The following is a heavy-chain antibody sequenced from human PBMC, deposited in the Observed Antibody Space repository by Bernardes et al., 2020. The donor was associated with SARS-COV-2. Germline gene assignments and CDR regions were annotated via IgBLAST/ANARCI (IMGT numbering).Heavy chain of an antibody. V-gene: IGHV1-2*04. Sequence: ASVKVSCKASGYTFTGYYMHWVRQAPGQGLEWMGWINPNSGGTNYAQKFQGWVTMTRDTSISTAYMELSRLRSDDTAVYYCARGRELKWLRLAQTGFDPWGQGTLVTVSS. CDR1: GYTFTGYY. CDR3: ARGRELKWLRLAQTGFDP. J-gene: IGHJ5*02. D-gene: IGHD5-12*01. CDR2: INPNSGGT.